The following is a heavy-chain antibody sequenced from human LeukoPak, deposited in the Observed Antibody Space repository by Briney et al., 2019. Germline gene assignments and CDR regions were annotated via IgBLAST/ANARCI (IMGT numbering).Heavy chain of an antibody. CDR3: AKRGVVIRVILVGFHKEAYYFDS. J-gene: IGHJ4*02. Sequence: PGGSLTLSCAVSGITLSNYGMSWVRQAPGKGLEWVAGISGSGGSTNYADSVKGRFTISRDNPKNTLFLQMNNLRAEDTAVYFCAKRGVVIRVILVGFHKEAYYFDSWGQGALVTVSS. D-gene: IGHD3-22*01. V-gene: IGHV3-23*01. CDR1: GITLSNYG. CDR2: ISGSGGST.